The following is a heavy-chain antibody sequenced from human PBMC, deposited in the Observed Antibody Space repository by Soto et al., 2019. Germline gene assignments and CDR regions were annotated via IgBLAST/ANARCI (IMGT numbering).Heavy chain of an antibody. J-gene: IGHJ2*01. V-gene: IGHV4-39*01. CDR2: IYYSGST. CDR1: GGSISSSSYY. CDR3: ARPNPPYGSSWYEGYFDL. D-gene: IGHD6-13*01. Sequence: QLQLQELGPGLVKPSETLSLTCTVSGGSISSSSYYWGWIRQPPGKGLEWIGSIYYSGSTYYNPSLKSRVTISVDTSKNQFSLKLSSVTAADTAVYYCARPNPPYGSSWYEGYFDLWGRGTLVTVSS.